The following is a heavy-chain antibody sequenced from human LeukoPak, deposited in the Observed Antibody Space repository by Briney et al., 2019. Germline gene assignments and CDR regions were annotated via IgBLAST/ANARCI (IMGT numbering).Heavy chain of an antibody. J-gene: IGHJ4*02. CDR3: AKDSSGWYGPLDY. CDR1: GFTLHNYG. D-gene: IGHD6-19*01. Sequence: PGGSLRLSCAASGFTLHNYGMHWVRQAPGKGLEWVAVISYDGSNKYYADSVKGRFTISRDNSKNTLYLQMNSLRAEDTAVYYCAKDSSGWYGPLDYWGQGTLVTVSS. CDR2: ISYDGSNK. V-gene: IGHV3-30*18.